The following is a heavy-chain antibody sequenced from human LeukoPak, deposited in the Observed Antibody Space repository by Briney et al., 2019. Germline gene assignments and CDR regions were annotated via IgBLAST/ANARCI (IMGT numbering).Heavy chain of an antibody. CDR1: GFTFDDYG. CDR3: ARASSSGIRYYYGMDV. D-gene: IGHD3-22*01. CDR2: INWNGGST. V-gene: IGHV3-20*01. J-gene: IGHJ6*02. Sequence: PGGSLRLSCTASGFTFDDYGMSWVRQAPGKGLEWVSGINWNGGSTGYADSVKGRFTISRDNAKNSLYLQMNSLRVEDTALYHCARASSSGIRYYYGMDVWGQGTTVTVSS.